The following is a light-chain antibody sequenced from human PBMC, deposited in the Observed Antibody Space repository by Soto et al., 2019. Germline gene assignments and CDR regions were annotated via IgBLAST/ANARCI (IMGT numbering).Light chain of an antibody. J-gene: IGLJ1*01. Sequence: QSALTQPPSASGTPGQRVTISCSGSSSNIGSNYVYWYQQLPGTAPKLLIYRNNQRPSGVPDRFSGSKSGTSASLAISGLRSEDEADYYCAAGDDSLSGRVFGTGTKVAVL. CDR2: RNN. V-gene: IGLV1-47*01. CDR3: AAGDDSLSGRV. CDR1: SSNIGSNY.